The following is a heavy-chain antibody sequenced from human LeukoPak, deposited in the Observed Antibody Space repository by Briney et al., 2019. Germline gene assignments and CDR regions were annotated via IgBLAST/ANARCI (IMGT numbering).Heavy chain of an antibody. Sequence: ASVKVSCKASGYTFTSYDINWVRQAPGQGLEWMGWMNPNSGNTGYAQKFQGRVTMTRNTSISTAYMELSSLRSEDTAVYYCARDLSGDTPSAYYYYYMDVWGKGTTVTVSS. CDR1: GYTFTSYD. J-gene: IGHJ6*03. CDR3: ARDLSGDTPSAYYYYYMDV. D-gene: IGHD5-18*01. CDR2: MNPNSGNT. V-gene: IGHV1-8*01.